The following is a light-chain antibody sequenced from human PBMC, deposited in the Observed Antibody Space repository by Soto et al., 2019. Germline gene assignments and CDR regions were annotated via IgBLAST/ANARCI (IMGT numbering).Light chain of an antibody. J-gene: IGKJ1*01. CDR2: DAS. Sequence: DIQMTQSPSTLSASVGDRVTITCRASQSISSWLAWYQQKPGKAPKLLIYDASSLESWVPSRFSGSGSGTEFTLPISSLQPDDFATYYCQQYNSYSPETFGQGTKVEIK. CDR3: QQYNSYSPET. V-gene: IGKV1-5*01. CDR1: QSISSW.